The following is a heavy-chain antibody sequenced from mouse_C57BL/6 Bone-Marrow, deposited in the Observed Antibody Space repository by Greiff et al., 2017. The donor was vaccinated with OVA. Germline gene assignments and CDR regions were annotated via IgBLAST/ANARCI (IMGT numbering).Heavy chain of an antibody. V-gene: IGHV3-6*01. D-gene: IGHD2-4*01. CDR3: ARRGLRQGDY. CDR2: ISYDGSN. Sequence: VQLQQSGPGLVKPSQSLSLTCSVTGYSITSGYYWNWIRQFPGNKLEWMGYISYDGSNNYNPSLKNRISITRDTSKNQFFLKLNSVTTEDTATYYCARRGLRQGDYWGQGTTLTVSS. CDR1: GYSITSGYY. J-gene: IGHJ2*01.